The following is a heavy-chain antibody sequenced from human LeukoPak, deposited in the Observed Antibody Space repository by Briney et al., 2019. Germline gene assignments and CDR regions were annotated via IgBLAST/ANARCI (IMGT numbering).Heavy chain of an antibody. V-gene: IGHV3-21*01. CDR1: GFTFSSYS. Sequence: GGSLRLSCAASGFTFSSYSMNWVRQAPGKGLEWVSSISSSSSYIYYADSVKGRFTISRDNAKNSLYLQMNSLRAEDTAVYYCARDSITMIPFSTRMDVWGQGTTVTVSS. CDR2: ISSSSSYI. J-gene: IGHJ6*02. D-gene: IGHD3-22*01. CDR3: ARDSITMIPFSTRMDV.